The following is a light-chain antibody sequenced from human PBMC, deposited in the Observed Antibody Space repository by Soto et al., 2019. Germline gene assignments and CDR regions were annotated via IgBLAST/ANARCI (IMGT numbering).Light chain of an antibody. CDR2: DAS. CDR3: QQRSNWPPT. V-gene: IGKV3-11*01. CDR1: QSVDIN. J-gene: IGKJ1*01. Sequence: EIVLTQSPATLSVSPGERVTLSCRASQSVDINLAWYQQKPGQAPRLLIYDASNRATGIPARFSGSGSGTDFTLTISSLEPEDFAVYYCQQRSNWPPTFGQGTKVDI.